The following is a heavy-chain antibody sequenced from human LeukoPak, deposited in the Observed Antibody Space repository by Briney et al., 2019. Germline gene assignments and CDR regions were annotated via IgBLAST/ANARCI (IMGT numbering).Heavy chain of an antibody. V-gene: IGHV3-23*01. CDR1: GFTFSTYA. Sequence: GGSLRLSCAASGFTFSTYAMSWVRQAPGKGLNWASSISGSGDSAYYADSVKGRFTISRDNSKNTLFLQMNSLRAEDTAVYYCAKWKGDFDYWGQGTLVTVSS. CDR3: AKWKGDFDY. D-gene: IGHD1-1*01. J-gene: IGHJ4*02. CDR2: ISGSGDSA.